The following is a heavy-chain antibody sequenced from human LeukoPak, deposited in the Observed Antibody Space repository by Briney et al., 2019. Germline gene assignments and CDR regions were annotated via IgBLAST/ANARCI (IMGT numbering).Heavy chain of an antibody. CDR1: GYSFTSYW. CDR2: IYPGDSDT. V-gene: IGHV5-51*01. Sequence: GESLKISCKGSGYSFTSYWIGWVRQMSGKGLEWMGIIYPGDSDTRYSPSFQGQVTISADKPISTAYLQWSSLKASDTAMYYCARRPIGDGYTDGAFDIWGQGTMVTVSS. CDR3: ARRPIGDGYTDGAFDI. J-gene: IGHJ3*02. D-gene: IGHD5-24*01.